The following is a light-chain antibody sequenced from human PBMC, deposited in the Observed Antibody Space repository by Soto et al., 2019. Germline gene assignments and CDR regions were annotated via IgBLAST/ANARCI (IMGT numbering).Light chain of an antibody. CDR2: DAS. V-gene: IGKV3-11*01. CDR3: QQRSNWMYT. CDR1: QSVRSY. J-gene: IGKJ2*01. Sequence: EIVLTQSPATLSLSPGERATLSCRASQSVRSYLAWYQQKPGQAPRLLIYDASNRATDIPARFSGSGSGTDFTLTISSLEPEDFAVYYCQQRSNWMYTFGQGTKLEIK.